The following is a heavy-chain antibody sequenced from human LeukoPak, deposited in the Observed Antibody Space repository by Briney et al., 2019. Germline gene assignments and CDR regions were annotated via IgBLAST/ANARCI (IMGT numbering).Heavy chain of an antibody. CDR2: IIPIFGTA. CDR1: GGTFSSYA. V-gene: IGHV1-69*13. CDR3: ARGLSTWNDPLFDY. Sequence: ASVKVSCKASGGTFSSYAISWVRQAPGRGLEWMGGIIPIFGTANYAQKFQGRVTITADESTSTAYMELSSLRSEDTAVYYCARGLSTWNDPLFDYWGQGTLVTVSS. D-gene: IGHD1-1*01. J-gene: IGHJ4*02.